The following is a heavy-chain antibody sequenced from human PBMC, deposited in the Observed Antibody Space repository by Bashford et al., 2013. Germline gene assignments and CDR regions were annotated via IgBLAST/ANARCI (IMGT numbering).Heavy chain of an antibody. J-gene: IGHJ6*02. Sequence: SVKVSCKASGGTFSSYDFSWVRQAPGQGLQWMGGIIPIFGTTNYAQKFQGRVTITADESTSTVYMEMNSLTSEDTAIYYCARGLSDYQGQYNMDVWGQGTTVTVSS. D-gene: IGHD3/OR15-3a*01. CDR1: GGTFSSYD. CDR3: ARGLSDYQGQYNMDV. V-gene: IGHV1-69*13. CDR2: IIPIFGTT.